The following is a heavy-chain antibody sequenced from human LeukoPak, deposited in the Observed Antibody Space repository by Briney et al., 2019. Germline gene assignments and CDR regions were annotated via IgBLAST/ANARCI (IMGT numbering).Heavy chain of an antibody. D-gene: IGHD1-1*01. CDR3: ARPHEGYGYFQN. CDR1: GFNFSGSA. Sequence: GGSLRLSCAASGFNFSGSAMHWVRQASGKGLEWVGRIRSKTNNYATAYGASVKGSFTISRDDSKNTAYLQMNSLKTEDTALYYCARPHEGYGYFQNWGQGTLVTVSS. CDR2: IRSKTNNYAT. V-gene: IGHV3-73*01. J-gene: IGHJ1*01.